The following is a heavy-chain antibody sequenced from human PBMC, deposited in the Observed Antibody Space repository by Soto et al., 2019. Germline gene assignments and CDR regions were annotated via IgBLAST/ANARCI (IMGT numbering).Heavy chain of an antibody. CDR3: ARQLRHIEQESDAFDI. V-gene: IGHV5-51*01. D-gene: IGHD3-16*01. J-gene: IGHJ3*02. CDR2: IYPGDSDT. CDR1: GYSFTSYW. Sequence: EVQLVQSGAEVKKPGESLKISCKGSGYSFTSYWIGWVRQMPGKGLEWMGIIYPGDSDTRYSPSFQGQVTISADKSISTAYLQWSSLKASDTAMYYCARQLRHIEQESDAFDIWGQGTMVTVSS.